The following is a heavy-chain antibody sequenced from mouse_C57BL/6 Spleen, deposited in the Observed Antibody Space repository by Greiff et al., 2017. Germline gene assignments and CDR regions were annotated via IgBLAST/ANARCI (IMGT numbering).Heavy chain of an antibody. V-gene: IGHV1-52*01. Sequence: QVQLQQPGAELVRPGSSVKLSCKASGYTFTSYWLHWVKQRPIQGLEWIGNIDPSDSEPHYNQKFKDKATLTVDKSSSTAYMQLSSLTSEDSAVYYCAREGELSPFAYWGQGTLVTVSA. D-gene: IGHD3-3*01. CDR1: GYTFTSYW. CDR2: IDPSDSEP. CDR3: AREGELSPFAY. J-gene: IGHJ3*01.